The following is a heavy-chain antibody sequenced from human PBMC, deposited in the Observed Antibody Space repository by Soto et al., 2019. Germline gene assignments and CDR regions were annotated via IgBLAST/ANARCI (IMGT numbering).Heavy chain of an antibody. D-gene: IGHD2-21*02. V-gene: IGHV4-31*03. J-gene: IGHJ5*02. CDR2: IYYSGST. CDR3: ARAENSVVTDNWFDP. Sequence: PSETLSLTCTVSGGSISSGGYCWSWIRQHPGKGLEWIGYIYYSGSTYYNPSLKSRVTISVDTSKNQFSLKLSSVTAADTAVYYCARAENSVVTDNWFDPWGQGTLVTVSS. CDR1: GGSISSGGYC.